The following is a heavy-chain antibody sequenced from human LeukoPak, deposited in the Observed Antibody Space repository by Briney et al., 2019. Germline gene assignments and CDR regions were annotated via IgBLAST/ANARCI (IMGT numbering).Heavy chain of an antibody. Sequence: QAGGSPRLSCAASGFTFSSYAMSWCRRAPGKELEWVSSVSGSGRNTFYPDSVEGRFTISRDNSKNTVYLQMNTLRADDTAVYYGVKSPRVGANLRGLFDYWGQGTLVTVSP. CDR2: VSGSGRNT. D-gene: IGHD1-26*01. V-gene: IGHV3-23*01. CDR1: GFTFSSYA. J-gene: IGHJ4*02. CDR3: VKSPRVGANLRGLFDY.